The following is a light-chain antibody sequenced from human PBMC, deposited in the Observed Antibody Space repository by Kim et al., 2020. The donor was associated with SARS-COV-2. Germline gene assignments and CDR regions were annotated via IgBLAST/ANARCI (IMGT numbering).Light chain of an antibody. CDR1: QRVSSSY. CDR3: QQYGSSPLT. CDR2: GAS. Sequence: SPGERDTPSCRASQRVSSSYLAWYQQKPGQAPRLLIYGASSRATGIPDRFSGSGSGTDFTLTISRLEPEDFAVYYCQQYGSSPLTFGGGTKVDIK. J-gene: IGKJ4*01. V-gene: IGKV3-20*01.